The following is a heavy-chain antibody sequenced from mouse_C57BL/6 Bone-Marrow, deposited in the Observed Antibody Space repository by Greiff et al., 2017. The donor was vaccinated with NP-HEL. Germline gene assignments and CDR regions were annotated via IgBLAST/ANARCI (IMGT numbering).Heavy chain of an antibody. CDR2: INPNNGGT. D-gene: IGHD1-1*01. J-gene: IGHJ4*01. Sequence: EVQLQQSGPELVKPGASVKIPCKASGYTFTDYNMDWVKQSHGKSLEWIGDINPNNGGTIYDQKFKGKATLTVDKSSSTAYMELRSLTSEDTAVYYCARVTTGRDYAMDYWGQGTSVTVSS. CDR3: ARVTTGRDYAMDY. V-gene: IGHV1-18*01. CDR1: GYTFTDYN.